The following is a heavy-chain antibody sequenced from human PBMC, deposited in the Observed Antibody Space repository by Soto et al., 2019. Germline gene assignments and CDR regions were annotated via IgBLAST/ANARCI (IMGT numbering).Heavy chain of an antibody. V-gene: IGHV1-18*01. CDR2: ISAYNGKT. D-gene: IGHD3-9*01. CDR3: ARVLGYDILTGYLTNDAFDI. J-gene: IGHJ3*02. CDR1: GYTFTSYG. Sequence: ASVKVSCKASGYTFTSYGISWVRQAPGQGVERKGWISAYNGKTNYAQKIQGRVTMTTDTSTSTAYMELRGLRSDDTAVYYFARVLGYDILTGYLTNDAFDIWGQGTMVTVSS.